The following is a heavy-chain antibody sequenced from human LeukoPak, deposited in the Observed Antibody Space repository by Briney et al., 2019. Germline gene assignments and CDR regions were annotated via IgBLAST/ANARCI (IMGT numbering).Heavy chain of an antibody. Sequence: SETLSLTCAVYGGSFSGYYWSWIRQPPGKGLEWIGEINHSGSTNYNPSLKSRVTISVDTSKNQFSLKLGSVTAADTAVYYCARMPTDTAMVCFDYWGQGTLVTVSS. D-gene: IGHD5-18*01. CDR1: GGSFSGYY. V-gene: IGHV4-34*01. CDR3: ARMPTDTAMVCFDY. J-gene: IGHJ4*02. CDR2: INHSGST.